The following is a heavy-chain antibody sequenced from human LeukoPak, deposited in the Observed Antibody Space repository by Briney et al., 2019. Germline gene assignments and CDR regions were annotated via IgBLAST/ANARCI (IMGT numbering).Heavy chain of an antibody. CDR1: GFTFSSYS. CDR3: ARDEADCGGDCHFDY. J-gene: IGHJ4*02. Sequence: GGSLRLSCAASGFTFSSYSMNWVRQAPGKGLEWVSSISSSSSYIYYADSVKGRFTISRDNAKNSLYLQMNSLRAEDTAVYYCARDEADCGGDCHFDYWGQGTLVTVSS. CDR2: ISSSSSYI. D-gene: IGHD2-21*02. V-gene: IGHV3-21*01.